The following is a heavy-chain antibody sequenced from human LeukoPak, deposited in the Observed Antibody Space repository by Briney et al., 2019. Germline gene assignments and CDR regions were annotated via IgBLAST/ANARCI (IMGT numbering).Heavy chain of an antibody. D-gene: IGHD4-17*01. CDR3: ARGLESYGAITGGY. CDR1: GYTFIDYE. Sequence: ASVKVPFKASGYTFIDYEINWVRQATGQGLEWMGWMNPNSGNRGYAQKFQGRVTMTRNTSISTAYMELSSLSSEDTAVYYCARGLESYGAITGGYWGQGTLVTVSS. CDR2: MNPNSGNR. V-gene: IGHV1-8*01. J-gene: IGHJ4*02.